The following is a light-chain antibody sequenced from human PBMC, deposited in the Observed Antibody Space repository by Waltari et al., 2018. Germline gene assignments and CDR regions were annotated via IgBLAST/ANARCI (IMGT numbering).Light chain of an antibody. J-gene: IGKJ4*01. CDR3: QQYDYPGLT. CDR2: GAS. Sequence: ETVMTQSPATLSVSPGERATLSCRASRIVRSNLAWYPQKPGQPPRLLIYGASTRASGVPARFSGSGSGTEFTLTISSLKSEDSAVYYCQQYDYPGLTFGGGTKVEIK. V-gene: IGKV3-15*01. CDR1: RIVRSN.